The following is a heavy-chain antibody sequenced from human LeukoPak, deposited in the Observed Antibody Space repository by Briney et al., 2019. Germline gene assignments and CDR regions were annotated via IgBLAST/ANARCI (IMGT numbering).Heavy chain of an antibody. J-gene: IGHJ3*02. CDR2: IFHSGST. D-gene: IGHD3-22*01. Sequence: SETLSLTCTVSDGSISTSNYYWGWIRQPPGKGLEWIGSIFHSGSTYYNPSLKSRVTISVDTSKNQFSLKLSSVTAADTAVYDCARANYYDTSGYSRGAFDIWGQGTMVTVSS. CDR1: DGSISTSNYY. V-gene: IGHV4-39*07. CDR3: ARANYYDTSGYSRGAFDI.